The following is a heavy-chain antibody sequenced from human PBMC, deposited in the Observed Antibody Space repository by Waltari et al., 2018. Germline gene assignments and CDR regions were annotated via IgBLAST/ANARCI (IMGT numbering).Heavy chain of an antibody. CDR3: ARDIRRGGIAAY. J-gene: IGHJ4*02. CDR2: SSGSGGRT. CDR1: GFTFREYA. Sequence: QVQLVESGGGVVQPGGSLRLSCAASGFTFREYAMHWVRQAPGKGLEWVSASSGSGGRTYYADSVKGRFTISRDNSKNTLYLQMNSLRAEDTAVYYCARDIRRGGIAAYWGQGTLVTVSS. V-gene: IGHV3-NL1*01. D-gene: IGHD6-25*01.